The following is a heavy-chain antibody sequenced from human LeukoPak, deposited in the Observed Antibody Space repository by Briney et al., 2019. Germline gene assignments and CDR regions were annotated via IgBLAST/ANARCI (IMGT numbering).Heavy chain of an antibody. CDR2: IIPLVEAV. V-gene: IGHV1-69*06. CDR1: GGXFDRYG. CDR3: ARDMSPPGVLVTADYGLDV. J-gene: IGHJ6*02. Sequence: SVKVSCTASGGXFDRYGISWVRQAPGQGLEWMGWIIPLVEAVIYSQKFQDRVTISADRFTSEAYMEVRRLRPEDTAVYFCARDMSPPGVLVTADYGLDVWGQGTTLTVSS. D-gene: IGHD2-21*02.